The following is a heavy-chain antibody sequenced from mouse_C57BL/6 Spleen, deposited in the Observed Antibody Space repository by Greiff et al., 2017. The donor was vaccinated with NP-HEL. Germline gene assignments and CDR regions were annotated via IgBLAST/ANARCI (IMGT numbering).Heavy chain of an antibody. J-gene: IGHJ2*01. CDR3: ARLATKYYSDY. Sequence: EVKLMESGGGLVQPGGSLKLSCAASGFTFSDYYMYWVRQTPEKRLEWVAYISNGGGSTYYPHTVKGRVTISRDNAKNTLYLQMSRLKSEDTAMYYCARLATKYYSDYWGQGTTLTVSS. CDR2: ISNGGGST. V-gene: IGHV5-12*01. CDR1: GFTFSDYY.